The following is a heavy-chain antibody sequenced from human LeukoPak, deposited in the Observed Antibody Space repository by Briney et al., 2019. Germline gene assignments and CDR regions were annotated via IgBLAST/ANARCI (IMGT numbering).Heavy chain of an antibody. CDR2: ISGSGDNT. J-gene: IGHJ6*03. CDR1: GFTFSSHG. Sequence: PGGTLRLSCAASGFTFSSHGMSWVRQAPGKGLEWVSTISGSGDNTYYADSVKGRFTISRDNSKNTLYLQMNSLRAEDTAVYYCARDNRAAAVGYYYYYMDVWGKGTTVTVSS. D-gene: IGHD6-13*01. V-gene: IGHV3-23*01. CDR3: ARDNRAAAVGYYYYYMDV.